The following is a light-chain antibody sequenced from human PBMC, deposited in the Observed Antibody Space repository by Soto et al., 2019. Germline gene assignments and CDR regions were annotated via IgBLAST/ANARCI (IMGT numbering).Light chain of an antibody. CDR3: QQVNVYPST. CDR1: QGIGSY. J-gene: IGKJ4*01. V-gene: IGKV1-9*01. Sequence: LTQSPATLSLSPGERATLSCRASQGIGSYLGWYQQKPGKAPNLLIYDASTLHSGVPSRFSGGGSGTDFTLTISSLQPEDFATYYCQQVNVYPSTFGGGTKVDIK. CDR2: DAS.